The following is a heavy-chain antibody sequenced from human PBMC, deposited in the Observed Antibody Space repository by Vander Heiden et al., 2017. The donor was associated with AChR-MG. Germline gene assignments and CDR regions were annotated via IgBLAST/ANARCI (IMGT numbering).Heavy chain of an antibody. Sequence: QVQLVESGGGVVQPGRSLRLSCAASGFTFGSYAMHWVRQAPGKGLEWVAVISYDGSNKYYADSVKGRFTISRDNSKNTLYLQMNSLRAEDTAVYYCARGGHSSGWYYFDYWGQGTLVTVSS. D-gene: IGHD6-19*01. CDR2: ISYDGSNK. J-gene: IGHJ4*02. V-gene: IGHV3-30-3*01. CDR1: GFTFGSYA. CDR3: ARGGHSSGWYYFDY.